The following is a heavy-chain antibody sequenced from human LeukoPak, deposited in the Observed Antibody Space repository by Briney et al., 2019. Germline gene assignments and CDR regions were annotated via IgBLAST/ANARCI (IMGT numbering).Heavy chain of an antibody. V-gene: IGHV3-13*01. CDR3: ARDLGHYYDKARGATNYYYYYGMDV. D-gene: IGHD3-22*01. CDR2: IGTAGDT. CDR1: GFTFSSYD. J-gene: IGHJ6*02. Sequence: GGSLRLSCAASGFTFSSYDMHWVRQATGKGLEWVSAIGTAGDTYYPGSVKGRFTISRENAKNSLYLQMNSLRAGDTTVYYCARDLGHYYDKARGATNYYYYYGMDVWGQGTTVTVSS.